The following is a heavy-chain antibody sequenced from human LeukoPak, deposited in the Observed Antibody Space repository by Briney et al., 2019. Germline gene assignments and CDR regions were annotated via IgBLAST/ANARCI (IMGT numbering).Heavy chain of an antibody. D-gene: IGHD1-26*01. Sequence: GGSLRLSCAASGFTFSSYSMNWVRQAPGKGLEWVSYISGSSTIYYADSVKGRFTISRDNAKNSLYLQMNSLRDEDTAVYYCASFTVKWEPYYFDYWGQGTLVTVSS. CDR1: GFTFSSYS. V-gene: IGHV3-48*02. CDR2: ISGSSTI. CDR3: ASFTVKWEPYYFDY. J-gene: IGHJ4*02.